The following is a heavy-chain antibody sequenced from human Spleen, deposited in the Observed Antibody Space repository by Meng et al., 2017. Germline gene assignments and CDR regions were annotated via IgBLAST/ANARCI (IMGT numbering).Heavy chain of an antibody. D-gene: IGHD4-17*01. CDR3: ARRYGASAYNWFDP. J-gene: IGHJ5*02. Sequence: QVVVAESGPGRVRASQTLSLTCTVSGGSISSGDYYWRWIRQPPGKGLEWIGYIYYSGSTHYNPSLKSRVTISVDTSKNQFSLKLSSVTAADTAVYYCARRYGASAYNWFDPWGQGTLVTVSS. CDR2: IYYSGST. CDR1: GGSISSGDYY. V-gene: IGHV4-30-4*01.